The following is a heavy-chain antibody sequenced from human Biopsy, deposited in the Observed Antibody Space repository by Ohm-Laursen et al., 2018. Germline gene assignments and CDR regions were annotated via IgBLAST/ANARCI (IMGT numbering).Heavy chain of an antibody. J-gene: IGHJ4*02. D-gene: IGHD1-1*01. Sequence: SETLSLTCTLSGYSIIPSGPEHWSWIRQPPGQGLPYIGFIYSGGNTNYNPSLRSRVTMSADTSKNQFSLRLNSVTAADTAVYYGARGMRTTGWPYFDDWGQGILVTVAS. CDR3: ARGMRTTGWPYFDD. CDR1: GYSIIPSGPEH. V-gene: IGHV4-61*01. CDR2: IYSGGNT.